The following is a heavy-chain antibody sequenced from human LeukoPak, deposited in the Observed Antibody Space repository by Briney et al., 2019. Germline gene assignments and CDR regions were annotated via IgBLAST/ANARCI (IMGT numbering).Heavy chain of an antibody. CDR3: ARDLEVEQHVSDYYYYGMDV. CDR1: GGTFSSYA. V-gene: IGHV1-69*04. D-gene: IGHD6-6*01. J-gene: IGHJ6*02. Sequence: ASVKVSCKASGGTFSSYAISWVRQAPGQGLEWMGRIIPILGIANYAQKLQGRVTMTTDTSTSTAYMELRSLRSDDTAVYYCARDLEVEQHVSDYYYYGMDVWGQGTTVTVSS. CDR2: IIPILGIA.